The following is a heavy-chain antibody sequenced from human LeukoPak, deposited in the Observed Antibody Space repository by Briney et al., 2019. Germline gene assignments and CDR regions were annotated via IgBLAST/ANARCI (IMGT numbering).Heavy chain of an antibody. CDR3: AKDSPVATY. J-gene: IGHJ4*02. Sequence: PGASLRLSCAASGFSLSNYGMTWIRQAPGKGLEWVSAISAVVTSTYYSDSVKGRFTISRDNSKNTLYLQMNSLRVDDTAVYYRAKDSPVATYWGQGTLVTVSS. CDR1: GFSLSNYG. D-gene: IGHD4-23*01. V-gene: IGHV3-23*01. CDR2: ISAVVTST.